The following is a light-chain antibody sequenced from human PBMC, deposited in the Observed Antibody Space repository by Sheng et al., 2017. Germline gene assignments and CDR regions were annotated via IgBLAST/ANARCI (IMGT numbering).Light chain of an antibody. Sequence: EIVLTQSPGTLSLSPGERATLSCRASQSVSSFYLAWYQQKPGLAPRLLVYGASSRATGIPDRFSGSGSGTDFTLTISRLEPEDFAVYYCQQYGSSRPTFGPGTKVDIK. J-gene: IGKJ3*01. CDR3: QQYGSSRPT. V-gene: IGKV3-20*01. CDR1: QSVSSFY. CDR2: GAS.